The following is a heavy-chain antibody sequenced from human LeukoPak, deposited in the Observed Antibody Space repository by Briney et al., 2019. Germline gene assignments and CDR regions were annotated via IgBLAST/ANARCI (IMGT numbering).Heavy chain of an antibody. Sequence: ASVKVSCKPSGGTFSSYAISWVRQAPGQGLEWMGRIIPIFGTANYAQKFQGRVTITTDESTSTAYMELSSLRSEDTAVYYCARGIHSYYYDSSGYYSYDYWGQGTLVTVSS. CDR3: ARGIHSYYYDSSGYYSYDY. J-gene: IGHJ4*02. CDR2: IIPIFGTA. V-gene: IGHV1-69*05. CDR1: GGTFSSYA. D-gene: IGHD3-22*01.